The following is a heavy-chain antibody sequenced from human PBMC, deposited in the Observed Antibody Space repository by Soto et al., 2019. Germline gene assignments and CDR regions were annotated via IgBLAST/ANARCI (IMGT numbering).Heavy chain of an antibody. J-gene: IGHJ6*02. CDR2: IVPIFGTA. D-gene: IGHD4-4*01. V-gene: IGHV1-69*13. CDR1: GGTFSSYA. CDR3: ARALSVSDYRGPGYYYGMDV. Sequence: GASVKVSCKASGGTFSSYAISWVRQAPGQGXEWMGGIVPIFGTANYAQKFQGRVTITADESTSTAYMELSSLRSEDTAVYYCARALSVSDYRGPGYYYGMDVWGQGTTVTVSS.